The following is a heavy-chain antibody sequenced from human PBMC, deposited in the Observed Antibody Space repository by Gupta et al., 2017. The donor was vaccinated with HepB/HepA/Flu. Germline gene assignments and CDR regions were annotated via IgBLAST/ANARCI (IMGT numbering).Heavy chain of an antibody. CDR2: ISGSGTGT. Sequence: EVQLLESGGDLVQPGGSLRLSCAASGFTFSGYALNWVRQAPGKGLEWVSSISGSGTGTYHADSVRGRFTISRDNSKNTLYLPMNSLRAEDTAVYYCAKGNGVTGYRYYFHYWGQGTLVPVFS. CDR1: GFTFSGYA. J-gene: IGHJ4*02. CDR3: AKGNGVTGYRYYFHY. D-gene: IGHD2-15*01. V-gene: IGHV3-23*01.